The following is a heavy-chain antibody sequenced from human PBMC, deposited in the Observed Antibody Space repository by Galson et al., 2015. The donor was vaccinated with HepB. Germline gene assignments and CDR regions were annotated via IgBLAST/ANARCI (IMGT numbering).Heavy chain of an antibody. CDR3: AHSAYDYIWGSYERYFDI. V-gene: IGHV2-5*01. D-gene: IGHD3-16*01. CDR2: IYWNENK. Sequence: PALVKPTQTLTLTCTFSGFSLTTSGVSVGWIRQPQGKALEWLALIYWNENKRYSPSLQSRLTITKDTTKNQVVLIMSNMDPVDTATYYCAHSAYDYIWGSYERYFDIWGRGTLVTVSS. J-gene: IGHJ2*01. CDR1: GFSLTTSGVS.